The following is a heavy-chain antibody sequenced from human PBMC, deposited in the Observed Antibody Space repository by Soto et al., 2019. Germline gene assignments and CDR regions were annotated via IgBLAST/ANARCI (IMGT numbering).Heavy chain of an antibody. CDR3: ASCIAAAGFDAFDI. CDR1: GYSFTSYL. D-gene: IGHD6-13*01. V-gene: IGHV5-51*01. J-gene: IGHJ3*02. Sequence: PGDSLKISCKGSGYSFTSYLIGWVRQMPGKVLEWMGIIYPGDSDTRYSPSFQGQVTISADKSISTAYLQWSSLKASDTAMYYCASCIAAAGFDAFDIWGQGTMVTVSS. CDR2: IYPGDSDT.